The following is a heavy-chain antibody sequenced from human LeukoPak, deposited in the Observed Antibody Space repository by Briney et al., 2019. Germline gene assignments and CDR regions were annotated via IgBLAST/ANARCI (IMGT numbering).Heavy chain of an antibody. CDR2: ISGSGGST. Sequence: GGSLRLSCAASGFTFRSYGMSWVRQAPGKGLEWVSAISGSGGSTYYADSVRGRFTISRDNSKNTLHLQMNSLRAEDTAVYYCAAPEGEMATILALDYWGQGTLVTVSS. CDR1: GFTFRSYG. CDR3: AAPEGEMATILALDY. V-gene: IGHV3-23*01. D-gene: IGHD5-24*01. J-gene: IGHJ4*02.